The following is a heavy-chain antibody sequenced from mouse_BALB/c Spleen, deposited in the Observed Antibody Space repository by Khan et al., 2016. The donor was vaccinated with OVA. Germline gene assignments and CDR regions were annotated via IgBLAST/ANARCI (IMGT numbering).Heavy chain of an antibody. D-gene: IGHD3-1*01. J-gene: IGHJ3*01. CDR3: TRSGGAAFAD. CDR2: INPSNGGT. Sequence: QVQLQQSGAELVKPGASVKLSCKASGYTFTSYYIYWVKQRPGQGLEWIGGINPSNGGTYFNEKFESKATLTVDKSSSTAFMQVSSLTSEDSAVYYCTRSGGAAFADWGQGTLVTVSA. V-gene: IGHV1S81*02. CDR1: GYTFTSYY.